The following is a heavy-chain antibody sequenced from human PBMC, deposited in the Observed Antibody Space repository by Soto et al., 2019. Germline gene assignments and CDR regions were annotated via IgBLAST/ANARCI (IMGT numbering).Heavy chain of an antibody. V-gene: IGHV3-30-3*01. CDR1: GFTFSSYA. Sequence: QVQLVESGGGVVQPGRSLRLSCAASGFTFSSYAMHWVRQAPGKGLEWVAVISYDGSNKYYADSVKGRFTISRDNSKNTLYLPMNSLRAVDTAVYYCAGATRVDAFDIWGQGTMVTVSS. CDR2: ISYDGSNK. J-gene: IGHJ3*02. CDR3: AGATRVDAFDI. D-gene: IGHD3-10*01.